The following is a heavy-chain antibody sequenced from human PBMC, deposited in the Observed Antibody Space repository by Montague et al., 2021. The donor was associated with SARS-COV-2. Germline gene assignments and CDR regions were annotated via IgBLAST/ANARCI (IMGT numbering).Heavy chain of an antibody. CDR1: GFTFSSYA. CDR2: IYSGSSST. CDR3: AKGFQPYSYESSGFYTFDY. V-gene: IGHV3-23*03. J-gene: IGHJ4*02. Sequence: SLRLSCAASGFTFSSYAMSWVRQAPGKGLEWVSVIYSGSSSTWYADSVKGRFTISRDNPKNTLYLHMNSLRVDDTAVYYCAKGFQPYSYESSGFYTFDYWGQGTPVTVSS. D-gene: IGHD3-22*01.